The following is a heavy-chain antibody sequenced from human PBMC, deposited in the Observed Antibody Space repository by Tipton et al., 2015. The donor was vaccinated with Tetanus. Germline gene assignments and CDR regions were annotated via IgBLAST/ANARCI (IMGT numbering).Heavy chain of an antibody. J-gene: IGHJ4*02. V-gene: IGHV3-23*01. CDR1: GFTFSNYA. Sequence: GSLRLSCTASGFTFSNYAMNWVRQAPGKGLEWVSGITGSGHISGSEGTTYYADSVKGRFTISRDNSKNTLYLQMNSLRAEDTAIYYCAKDGCFSMSCLGSDFWGQGNLVTVSS. D-gene: IGHD5/OR15-5a*01. CDR3: AKDGCFSMSCLGSDF. CDR2: ITGSGHISGSEGTT.